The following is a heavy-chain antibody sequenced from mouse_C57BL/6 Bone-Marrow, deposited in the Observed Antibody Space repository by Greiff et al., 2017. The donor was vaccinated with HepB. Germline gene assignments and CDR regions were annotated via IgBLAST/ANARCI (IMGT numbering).Heavy chain of an antibody. CDR2: IDPSDSYT. CDR3: ARDYYCSSGDWYFDV. Sequence: QVQLQQPGAELVKPGASVKLSCKASGYTFTSYWMQWVKQRPGQGLEWIGEIDPSDSYTNYNQKFKGKATLTVDTSSSTAYMQLSSLTSEDSAVYYCARDYYCSSGDWYFDVWGTGTTVTVSS. CDR1: GYTFTSYW. J-gene: IGHJ1*03. D-gene: IGHD1-1*01. V-gene: IGHV1-50*01.